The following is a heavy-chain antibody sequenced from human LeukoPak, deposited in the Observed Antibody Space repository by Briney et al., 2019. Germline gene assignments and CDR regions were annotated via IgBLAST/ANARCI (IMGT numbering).Heavy chain of an antibody. CDR3: ARDGRYCSSTSCYKGVDY. CDR2: IKQDGSEK. V-gene: IGHV3-7*01. J-gene: IGHJ4*02. D-gene: IGHD2-2*02. Sequence: PGGSLRLSCAASGLTFSSYWMSWVRQAPGKGLEWVANIKQDGSEKYYVDSVKGRFTISRDNAKNSLYLQMNSLRAEDTAVYYCARDGRYCSSTSCYKGVDYWGQGTLVTVSS. CDR1: GLTFSSYW.